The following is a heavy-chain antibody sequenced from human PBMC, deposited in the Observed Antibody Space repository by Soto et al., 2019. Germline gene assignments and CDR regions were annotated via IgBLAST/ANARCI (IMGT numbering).Heavy chain of an antibody. Sequence: SETLSLTCVIHSGSLSNDYWSWIRPTPGKGLEWIGGITDGASANYNPPLKSRVTISTDTSRNQISLKLTSVTAADTGVYFCARKLRKFHRLLREYWGQGTLVIVS. V-gene: IGHV4-34*01. CDR1: SGSLSNDY. J-gene: IGHJ4*02. CDR2: ITDGASA. CDR3: ARKLRKFHRLLREY. D-gene: IGHD2-15*01.